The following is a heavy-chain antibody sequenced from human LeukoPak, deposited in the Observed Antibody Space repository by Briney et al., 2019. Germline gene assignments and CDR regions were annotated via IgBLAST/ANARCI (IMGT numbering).Heavy chain of an antibody. J-gene: IGHJ4*02. CDR2: ISAYNGNT. V-gene: IGHV1-18*04. CDR3: ARDVDYGDYDY. CDR1: GYTFTGYG. D-gene: IGHD4-17*01. Sequence: ASVKVSCKASGYTFTGYGISWVRQAPGQGLEWMGWISAYNGNTNYAQKLQGRVTMTTDTSTSTAYMELRSLRSVDTAVYYCARDVDYGDYDYWGQGTLVTVSS.